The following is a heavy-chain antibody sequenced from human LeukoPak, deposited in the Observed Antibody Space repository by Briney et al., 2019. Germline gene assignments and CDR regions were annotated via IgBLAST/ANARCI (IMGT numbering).Heavy chain of an antibody. D-gene: IGHD1-26*01. Sequence: WGSLRLSCAASGFTFSSYAMHWVRQAPGKGLEWVAVVSYDGSSKYYADSVKGRFTISRDNSKNTLYLKMNSLRAEDTAVYYCARGGLGAIYYYSYGMDVWGQGTTVTVSS. V-gene: IGHV3-30*04. CDR2: VSYDGSSK. CDR1: GFTFSSYA. J-gene: IGHJ6*02. CDR3: ARGGLGAIYYYSYGMDV.